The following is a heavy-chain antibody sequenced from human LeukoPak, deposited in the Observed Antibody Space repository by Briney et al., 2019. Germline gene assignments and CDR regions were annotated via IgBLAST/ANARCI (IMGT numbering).Heavy chain of an antibody. V-gene: IGHV6-1*01. CDR1: GDGVSSNSAA. CDR3: ARSRGWYNY. CDR2: TYYRSKLYN. J-gene: IGHJ4*02. Sequence: SQTLSLTCAISGDGVSSNSAAWNWIRQSPWRGPEWLGGTYYRSKLYNDYAVSVRSRITITPETYKNQVSLQQNSVTPEDTAVYYCARSRGWYNYWGQGPRVTVSS. D-gene: IGHD6-19*01.